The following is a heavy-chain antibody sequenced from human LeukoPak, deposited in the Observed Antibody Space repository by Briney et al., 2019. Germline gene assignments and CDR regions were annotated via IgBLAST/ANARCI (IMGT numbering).Heavy chain of an antibody. CDR1: GGSFSGYY. D-gene: IGHD3-3*01. CDR2: INHSGST. CDR3: ARGFFGVLDY. J-gene: IGHJ4*02. V-gene: IGHV4-34*01. Sequence: MASETLSLTCAVYGGSFSGYYWSWIRQPPGKGLEWIGEINHSGSTNYNPSLKSRVTISADTSKNQFSLKLSSVTAADTAVYYCARGFFGVLDYWGQGTLVTVSS.